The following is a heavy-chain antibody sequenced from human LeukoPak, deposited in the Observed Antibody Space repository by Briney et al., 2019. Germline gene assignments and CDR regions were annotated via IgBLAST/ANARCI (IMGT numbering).Heavy chain of an antibody. CDR1: NGSLSGHY. D-gene: IGHD5-12*01. J-gene: IGHJ3*02. Sequence: SETLSLTCALYNGSLSGHYWSWIRQPPGKGLEWFGEINHSRSTNYNPSLKSRVNISADTSKNQFYLKLSSVTAADTAVYYCAREGRYSGYQEYAFDIWGQGTMVTVSS. CDR2: INHSRST. CDR3: AREGRYSGYQEYAFDI. V-gene: IGHV4-34*01.